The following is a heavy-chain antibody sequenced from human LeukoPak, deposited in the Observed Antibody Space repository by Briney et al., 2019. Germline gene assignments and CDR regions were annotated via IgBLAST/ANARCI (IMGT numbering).Heavy chain of an antibody. J-gene: IGHJ4*02. CDR3: ARHGASGSYLYYFDY. CDR1: GGSISSYY. V-gene: IGHV4-59*08. Sequence: SETLSLTCTVPGGSISSYYWSWIRQTPGKGLEWIGYIYYSGSTNYNPSLKSRVTISVDTSKNQFSLKLSSVTAADTAVYFCARHGASGSYLYYFDYWGQGTLVTVSS. D-gene: IGHD1-26*01. CDR2: IYYSGST.